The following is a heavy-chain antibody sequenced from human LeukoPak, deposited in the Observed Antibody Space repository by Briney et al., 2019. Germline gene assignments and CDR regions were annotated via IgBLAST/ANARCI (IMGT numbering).Heavy chain of an antibody. CDR3: ARRTPPYGLPDY. J-gene: IGHJ4*02. CDR2: IYHSGST. CDR1: GGSISSGGYY. V-gene: IGHV4-30-2*02. Sequence: SETLSLTCTVSGGSISSGGYYWSWIRQPPGKGLEWIGYIYHSGSTYYNPSLKSRVTISVDTSKNQFSLKLSSVTAADTAVYYCARRTPPYGLPDYWGQGTLVTVSS. D-gene: IGHD3-10*01.